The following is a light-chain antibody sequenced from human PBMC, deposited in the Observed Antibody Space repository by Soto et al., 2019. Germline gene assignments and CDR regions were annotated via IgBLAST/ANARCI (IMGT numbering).Light chain of an antibody. CDR2: AAP. CDR1: QSISSY. CDR3: QQSYSTQYT. V-gene: IGKV1-39*01. J-gene: IGKJ2*01. Sequence: DLQMTQSPSSLSASVGDRVTITCRASQSISSYLNWYQQKPGKAPKLLIYAAPSLQSGVPSRFSGRGSGTDFTLTISSLQPEDFATYYCQQSYSTQYTFGQGTKLEIK.